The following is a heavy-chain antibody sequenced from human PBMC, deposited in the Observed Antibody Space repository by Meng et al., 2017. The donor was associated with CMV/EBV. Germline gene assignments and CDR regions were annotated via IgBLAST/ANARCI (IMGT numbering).Heavy chain of an antibody. CDR2: ISSSGSTI. J-gene: IGHJ6*02. Sequence: GESLKISCAASGFTFSDYYMSWIRQAPGKGLEWVSYISSSGSTIYYADSVKGRFTISRDNAKNSLYLQMNSLRAEDTAVYYCARHLGPMCSGGSCNSLPSYYGMDVWGQGTTVTVSS. D-gene: IGHD2-15*01. CDR3: ARHLGPMCSGGSCNSLPSYYGMDV. CDR1: GFTFSDYY. V-gene: IGHV3-11*01.